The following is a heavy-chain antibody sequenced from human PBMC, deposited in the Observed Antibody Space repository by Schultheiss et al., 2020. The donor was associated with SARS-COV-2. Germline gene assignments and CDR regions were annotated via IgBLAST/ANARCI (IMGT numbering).Heavy chain of an antibody. CDR3: ARQYEYSSSWYYYYGMDV. V-gene: IGHV4-59*08. D-gene: IGHD6-13*01. J-gene: IGHJ6*02. CDR1: GGSISSYY. Sequence: SETLSLTCTVTGGSISSYYWSWIRQPPGKGLEWIGYIYYSGSTNYNPSLKSRVTISLDTSKNQFSLKLCSVTAADTAVYYCARQYEYSSSWYYYYGMDVWVQGTTVTVSS. CDR2: IYYSGST.